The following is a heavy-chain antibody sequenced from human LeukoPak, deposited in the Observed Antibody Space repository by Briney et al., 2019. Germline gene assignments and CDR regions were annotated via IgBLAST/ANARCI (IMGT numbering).Heavy chain of an antibody. J-gene: IGHJ4*02. V-gene: IGHV4-61*02. CDR3: ASHQYGSGSYYHDY. CDR2: ISTTGST. D-gene: IGHD3-10*01. CDR1: GGSINNPNYY. Sequence: YPSETLSLTCTVSGGSINNPNYYWSWIRQPAGKGLEWIGRISTTGSTSYGPSLKSRVIISIDTSKNQFSLRLGSATAADTAVYYCASHQYGSGSYYHDYWGQGALVTVSS.